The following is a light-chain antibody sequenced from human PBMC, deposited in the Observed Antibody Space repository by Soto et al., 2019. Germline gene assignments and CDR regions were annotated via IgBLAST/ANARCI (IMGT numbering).Light chain of an antibody. Sequence: VLTQSPATLSVSPGESATLSCRASQSVSINLAWYQQRPGQAPRLIIYGASTRATGTPARFSGSGSGTEFTLPITSLHSEDFAIYFCQQFNNWPPYTFGQGTKLEIK. CDR2: GAS. V-gene: IGKV3-15*01. J-gene: IGKJ2*01. CDR1: QSVSIN. CDR3: QQFNNWPPYT.